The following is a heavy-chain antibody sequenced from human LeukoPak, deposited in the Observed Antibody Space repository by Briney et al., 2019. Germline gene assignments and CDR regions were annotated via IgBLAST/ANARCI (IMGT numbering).Heavy chain of an antibody. Sequence: GASVKVSCKASGYTFTGYYMHWVRQAPGQGLEWMGWINPNSGGAHYAQKFQGRVTMTRDMSISTAYMEVSRLTSDDTAVYYCARATIADSSTYYIDYWGLGTLVTVSS. D-gene: IGHD3-22*01. CDR1: GYTFTGYY. V-gene: IGHV1-2*02. CDR2: INPNSGGA. J-gene: IGHJ4*02. CDR3: ARATIADSSTYYIDY.